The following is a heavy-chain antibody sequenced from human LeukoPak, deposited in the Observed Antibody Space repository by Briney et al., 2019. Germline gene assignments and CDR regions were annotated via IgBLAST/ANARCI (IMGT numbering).Heavy chain of an antibody. CDR3: ARSDQLLYYYYYMDV. Sequence: GASVKVSCKASGYTFTGYYMHWVRQAPGQGLECMGWINPNSGGTNYAQKFQGRVTMTRDTSISTAYMELSRLRSDDTAVYYCARSDQLLYYYYYMDVWGKGTTVTVSS. CDR2: INPNSGGT. J-gene: IGHJ6*03. CDR1: GYTFTGYY. V-gene: IGHV1-2*02. D-gene: IGHD2-2*01.